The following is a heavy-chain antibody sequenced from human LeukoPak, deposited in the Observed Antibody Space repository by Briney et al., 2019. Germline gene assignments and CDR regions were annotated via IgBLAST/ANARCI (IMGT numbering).Heavy chain of an antibody. D-gene: IGHD1-1*01. Sequence: PSETLSLTCTVSGGSISSGGYYWSWIRQPPGRGLEWIAYIYHSGSTYYNPSLKSRVTISVDRSKNQFSLKLSSVTAADTAVYYCARGRHNSGVDYWGQGTLVTVSS. J-gene: IGHJ4*02. CDR3: ARGRHNSGVDY. CDR2: IYHSGST. CDR1: GGSISSGGYY. V-gene: IGHV4-30-2*01.